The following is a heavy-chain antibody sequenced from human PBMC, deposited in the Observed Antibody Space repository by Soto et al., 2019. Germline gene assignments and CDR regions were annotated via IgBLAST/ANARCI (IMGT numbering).Heavy chain of an antibody. CDR2: ISGSGGST. V-gene: IGHV3-23*01. CDR3: ARDLVRGVTPFDY. J-gene: IGHJ4*02. Sequence: AGGSLRLSCAASGFTFSSYAMSWVRQAPGKGLEWVSAISGSGGSTYYADSVKGRFTISRDNSKNTLYLQMNSLRAEDTAVYYCARDLVRGVTPFDYWGQGTLVTVSS. CDR1: GFTFSSYA. D-gene: IGHD3-10*01.